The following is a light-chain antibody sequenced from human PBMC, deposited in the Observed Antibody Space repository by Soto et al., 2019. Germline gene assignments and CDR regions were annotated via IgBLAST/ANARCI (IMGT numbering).Light chain of an antibody. CDR2: GAS. CDR3: QHFNSYPWT. J-gene: IGKJ1*01. V-gene: IGKV1-9*01. Sequence: DIHMTQSPSSLSPSVGDRVTLTCRKLQGISRHLNWYQQKAGRAPRLIIYGASNLQTGVPSRFSARGSGTEVTLTISSLQPDDFATYYCQHFNSYPWTFGQGTKVEIK. CDR1: QGISRH.